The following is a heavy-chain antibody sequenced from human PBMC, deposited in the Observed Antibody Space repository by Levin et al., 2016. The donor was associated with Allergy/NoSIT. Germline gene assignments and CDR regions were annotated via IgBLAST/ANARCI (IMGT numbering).Heavy chain of an antibody. Sequence: WVRQAPGQGLEWMGWISAYNGNTNYAQKLQGRVTMTTDTSTSTAYMELRSLRSDDTAVYYCARDTGWYSSSSLHYYFDYWGQGTLVTVSS. CDR3: ARDTGWYSSSSLHYYFDY. D-gene: IGHD6-6*01. V-gene: IGHV1-18*01. CDR2: ISAYNGNT. J-gene: IGHJ4*02.